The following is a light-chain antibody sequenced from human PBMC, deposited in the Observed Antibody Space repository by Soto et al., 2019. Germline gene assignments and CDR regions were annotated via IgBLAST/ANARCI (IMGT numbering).Light chain of an antibody. CDR1: QSVASNY. V-gene: IGKV3-20*01. J-gene: IGKJ1*01. CDR2: AAS. CDR3: QQYGRSPWT. Sequence: EIVLTQSPGTLSLSPGERVTLSCRASQSVASNYLAWYQQKPGQAPRLLIYAASGRATGIPDRFSGSGSGTDYTLTISRLEPEDFAVYYCQQYGRSPWTFGQGTKGEI.